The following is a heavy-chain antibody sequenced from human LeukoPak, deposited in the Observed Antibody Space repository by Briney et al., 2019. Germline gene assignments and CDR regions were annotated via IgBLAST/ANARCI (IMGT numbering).Heavy chain of an antibody. Sequence: SLRLSCAASGFTLEDYAMQGARHAPGKGGEGVSGISWNSGSIGSADSVKGRFTIYRDNAKYSLYLQMNSLRAEDTALYCAKDIGLGYFDYWGQGTLVTVSS. CDR3: AKDIGLGYFDY. D-gene: IGHD3-16*01. J-gene: IGHJ4*02. V-gene: IGHV3-9*01. CDR2: ISWNSGSI. CDR1: GFTLEDYA.